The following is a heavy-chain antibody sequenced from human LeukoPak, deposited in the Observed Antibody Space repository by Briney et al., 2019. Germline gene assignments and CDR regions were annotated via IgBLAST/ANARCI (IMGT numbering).Heavy chain of an antibody. V-gene: IGHV3-23*01. CDR3: AKVLHPYSSQPIFDY. Sequence: GGSLRLSCTASGSTFYNYAMNWVRQAPGKGLEWVSTVSGSGSGTYYADSVTGRLTISRDNSKNTVYLQINSLRAEDTAVYYCAKVLHPYSSQPIFDYWGQGTLVTVSS. D-gene: IGHD2-15*01. J-gene: IGHJ4*02. CDR1: GSTFYNYA. CDR2: VSGSGSGT.